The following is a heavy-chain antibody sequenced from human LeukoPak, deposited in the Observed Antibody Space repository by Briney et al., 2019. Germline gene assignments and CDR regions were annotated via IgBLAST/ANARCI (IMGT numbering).Heavy chain of an antibody. J-gene: IGHJ6*02. Sequence: GRSLRLSCAASGFTFSSYAMHWVRQAPGKGLEWVAVISYDGSNKYYADSVKGRFTISRDNSKNTLYLQMNSLRAEDTAVYYCARAGSGSYYYYYGMDVWGQGTTVTVSS. CDR2: ISYDGSNK. CDR3: ARAGSGSYYYYYGMDV. V-gene: IGHV3-30-3*01. CDR1: GFTFSSYA. D-gene: IGHD2-15*01.